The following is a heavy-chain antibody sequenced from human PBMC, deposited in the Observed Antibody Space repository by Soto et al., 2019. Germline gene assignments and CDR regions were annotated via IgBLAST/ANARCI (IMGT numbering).Heavy chain of an antibody. Sequence: GGSLRLSCAASGFTFSSYAMSWVRQAPGKGLEWVSAISGSGGSTYYADSVKGRFTISRDNSKNTMYLQMNSLRAEDTAVYYCAKSEQQQLVYYYYYYMDVWGKGTTVTVSS. CDR3: AKSEQQQLVYYYYYYMDV. CDR1: GFTFSSYA. J-gene: IGHJ6*03. D-gene: IGHD6-13*01. CDR2: ISGSGGST. V-gene: IGHV3-23*01.